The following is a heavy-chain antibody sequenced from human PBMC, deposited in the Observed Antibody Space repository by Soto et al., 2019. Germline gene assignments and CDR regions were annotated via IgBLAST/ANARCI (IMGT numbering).Heavy chain of an antibody. CDR3: ARERSYSGSSHYFDY. CDR2: IWYDGSNK. V-gene: IGHV3-33*01. CDR1: GFTFSSYG. Sequence: SLRLSCAASGFTFSSYGMHWVRQAPGKGLEWVAVIWYDGSNKYYADSVKGRFTISRDNSKNTLYLQMNSLRAEDTAVYYCARERSYSGSSHYFDYWGQGTLVTVSS. J-gene: IGHJ4*02. D-gene: IGHD1-26*01.